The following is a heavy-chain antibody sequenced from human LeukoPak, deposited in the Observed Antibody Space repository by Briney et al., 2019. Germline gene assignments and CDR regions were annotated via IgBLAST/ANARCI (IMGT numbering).Heavy chain of an antibody. CDR3: AREVDYYDSSGYYPYFDY. Sequence: SETLSLTCTVSGYSISSGYYWGWIRQPPGKGLEWIGSIYHSGSTYYNPSLKSRVTISVDTSKNQFSLKLSSVTAADTAVYYCAREVDYYDSSGYYPYFDYWGQGTLVTVSS. CDR2: IYHSGST. V-gene: IGHV4-38-2*02. J-gene: IGHJ4*02. D-gene: IGHD3-22*01. CDR1: GYSISSGYY.